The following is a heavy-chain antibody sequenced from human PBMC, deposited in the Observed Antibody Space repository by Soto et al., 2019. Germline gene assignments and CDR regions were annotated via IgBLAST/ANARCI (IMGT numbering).Heavy chain of an antibody. CDR3: ASFRKGSPDSSGYPVY. V-gene: IGHV3-33*01. CDR2: IWYDGSNK. D-gene: IGHD3-22*01. J-gene: IGHJ4*02. CDR1: GFTFSSYG. Sequence: PGGSLRLSCAASGFTFSSYGMHWVRQAPGKGLEWVAVIWYDGSNKYYADSVKGRFTISRDNSKNTLYLQMNSLRAEDTAVYYCASFRKGSPDSSGYPVYWGQGTLVTVSS.